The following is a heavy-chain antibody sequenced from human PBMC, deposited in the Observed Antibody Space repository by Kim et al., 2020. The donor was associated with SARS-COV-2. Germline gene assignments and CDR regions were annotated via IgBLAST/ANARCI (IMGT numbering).Heavy chain of an antibody. CDR3: AARPRGSSFDY. V-gene: IGHV4-39*01. J-gene: IGHJ4*02. CDR2: T. D-gene: IGHD1-26*01. Sequence: TYYNPSLKSRVTISVDTSKNQFSLKLSSVTAADTAVYYCAARPRGSSFDYWGQGTLVTVSS.